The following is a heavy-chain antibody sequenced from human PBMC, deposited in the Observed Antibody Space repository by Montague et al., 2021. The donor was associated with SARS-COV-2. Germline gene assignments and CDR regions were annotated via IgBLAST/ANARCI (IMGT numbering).Heavy chain of an antibody. CDR3: ARQNTSGWLTFDH. Sequence: CAISGDSVSSSTVAWNWLRQSPSRGHEWLGRTYFRSSFYNDYALSVKSRLNIQPDSAKNQFSLQLTSVTPEDTAIYYCARQNTSGWLTFDHWGQGILVTVSS. CDR1: GDSVSSSTVA. J-gene: IGHJ4*02. D-gene: IGHD6-19*01. CDR2: TYFRSSFYN. V-gene: IGHV6-1*01.